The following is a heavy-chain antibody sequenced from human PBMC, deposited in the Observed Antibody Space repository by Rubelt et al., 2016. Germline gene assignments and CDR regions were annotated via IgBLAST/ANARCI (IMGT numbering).Heavy chain of an antibody. Sequence: EVQLLESGGGLVQPGGSLRLSCAASGLTVSSNYMSWVRQAPGKGLEWVSTVSSSSTYIYYADSVKSRFNISRDNAKNSLFLQMNNLRAEDTAVYYCARVYSSDSVGRTFDIWGQGTMVTVSS. CDR1: GLTVSSNY. CDR3: ARVYSSDSVGRTFDI. V-gene: IGHV3-21*01. CDR2: VSSSSTYI. D-gene: IGHD2-8*01. J-gene: IGHJ3*02.